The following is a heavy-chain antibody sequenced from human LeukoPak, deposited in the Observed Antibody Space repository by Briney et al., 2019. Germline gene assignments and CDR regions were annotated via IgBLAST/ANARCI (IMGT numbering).Heavy chain of an antibody. CDR2: INHSGST. CDR1: GNSFGDYY. CDR3: ARAAYDYVWGSYRMPHFDY. D-gene: IGHD3-16*02. Sequence: PSETLSLTCTVSGNSFGDYYWSWIRQPPGKGLEWIGEINHSGSTNYNPSLKSRVTISVDTSKNQFSLKLSSVTAADTAVYYCARAAYDYVWGSYRMPHFDYWGQGTLVTVSS. J-gene: IGHJ4*02. V-gene: IGHV4-34*01.